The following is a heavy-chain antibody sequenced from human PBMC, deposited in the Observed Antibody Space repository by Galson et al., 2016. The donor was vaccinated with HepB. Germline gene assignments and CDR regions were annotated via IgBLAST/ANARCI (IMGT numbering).Heavy chain of an antibody. D-gene: IGHD5-24*01. J-gene: IGHJ4*02. Sequence: SLRLSCAASGFTFSSYGMHWVRQAPGKGLEWVAVISYDGSNKYYADSVKGRFTISRDNSKNTLYLQMNSLRSEDTAVYYCARGARFLHDLDFWGQGTLVTVSS. CDR2: ISYDGSNK. CDR1: GFTFSSYG. CDR3: ARGARFLHDLDF. V-gene: IGHV3-30*03.